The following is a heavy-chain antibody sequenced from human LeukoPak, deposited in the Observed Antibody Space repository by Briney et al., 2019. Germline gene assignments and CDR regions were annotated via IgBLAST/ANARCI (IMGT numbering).Heavy chain of an antibody. CDR1: GYTFTSYG. CDR2: ISAYNGNT. D-gene: IGHD1-26*01. J-gene: IGHJ3*02. V-gene: IGHV1-18*01. CDR3: ARGGRWELPRPYAFDI. Sequence: ASVKVSCKASGYTFTSYGISLVRQAPGQGLEWMGWISAYNGNTNYAQKLQGRVTMTTDTSTSTAYMELRNLRSDDTAVYYCARGGRWELPRPYAFDIWGQGTMVTVSS.